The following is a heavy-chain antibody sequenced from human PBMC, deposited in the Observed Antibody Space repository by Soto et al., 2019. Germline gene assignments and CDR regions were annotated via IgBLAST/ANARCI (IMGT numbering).Heavy chain of an antibody. CDR2: ISSSGSTI. CDR3: ARDEGPPGSSGGRVPFDY. J-gene: IGHJ4*02. Sequence: GGSLRLSCAASGFTFSSYEMNWVRQAPGKGLEWVSYISSSGSTIYYADSVKGRFTISRDNAKNSLYLQMNSLRAEDTAVYYCARDEGPPGSSGGRVPFDYWGQGTLVTVSS. D-gene: IGHD3-10*01. CDR1: GFTFSSYE. V-gene: IGHV3-48*03.